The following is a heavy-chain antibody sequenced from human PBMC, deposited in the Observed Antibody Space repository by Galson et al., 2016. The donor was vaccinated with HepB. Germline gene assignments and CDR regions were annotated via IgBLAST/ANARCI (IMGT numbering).Heavy chain of an antibody. J-gene: IGHJ4*02. D-gene: IGHD6-19*01. V-gene: IGHV4-59*01. CDR3: AAGNGWLDY. CDR2: GFHNGTT. Sequence: ETLSLTCTVSGGSIRGYYWSWIRQPPGKGLECIGYGFHNGTTNYNPSFKGRVTISVDTSNKQFSLRLTSVTAADTAMYYCAAGNGWLDYWGQGTLVTVSS. CDR1: GGSIRGYY.